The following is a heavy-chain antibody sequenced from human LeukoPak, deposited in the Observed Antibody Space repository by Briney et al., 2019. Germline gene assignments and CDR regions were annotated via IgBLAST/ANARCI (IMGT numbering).Heavy chain of an antibody. V-gene: IGHV1-2*02. CDR1: GYTFTGYY. D-gene: IGHD2-2*02. J-gene: IGHJ6*03. CDR3: ARDYRSYLKSYNYYYYMDV. CDR2: INPNSGGT. Sequence: ASVKVSCKASGYTFTGYYMHWVRQAPGQGLEWMGWINPNSGGTNYAQKFQGRVTMTRDTSISTAYMELSRLRSDDTAVYYCARDYRSYLKSYNYYYYMDVWAKGPRSPSP.